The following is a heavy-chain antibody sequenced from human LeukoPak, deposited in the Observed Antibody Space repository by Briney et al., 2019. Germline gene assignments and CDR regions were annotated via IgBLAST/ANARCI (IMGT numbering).Heavy chain of an antibody. Sequence: GGSLRLSCAASGFTFSSYWMSWVRQAPGKGLEWVANIKQDGSEKYYVDSVKGRFTISRDNAKNSLYLQMNSLRAEDTAVYYCARGYGSGWYVDWFDPSGQGTLVTVSS. D-gene: IGHD6-19*01. V-gene: IGHV3-7*01. CDR3: ARGYGSGWYVDWFDP. CDR2: IKQDGSEK. J-gene: IGHJ5*02. CDR1: GFTFSSYW.